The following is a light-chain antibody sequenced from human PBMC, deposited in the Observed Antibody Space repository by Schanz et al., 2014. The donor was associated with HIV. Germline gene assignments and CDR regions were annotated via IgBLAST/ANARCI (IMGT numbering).Light chain of an antibody. V-gene: IGKV1-12*01. CDR3: QQGDYFPLT. Sequence: DIQMTQSPSSVSASVGDRVTITCRASQGINRWLPWDQKKPGKAPKLLMYGASGLQDWVPSRFSGSGSGKEFTLTISSLQPEDSATYYCQQGDYFPLTFGGGTKVEIK. CDR1: QGINRW. J-gene: IGKJ4*01. CDR2: GAS.